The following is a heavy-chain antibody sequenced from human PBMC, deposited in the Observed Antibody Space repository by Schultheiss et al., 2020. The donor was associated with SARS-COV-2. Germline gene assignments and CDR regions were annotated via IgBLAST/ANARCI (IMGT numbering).Heavy chain of an antibody. V-gene: IGHV3-30*03. Sequence: GESLKISCAASGFTFSSYGMHWVRQTPGKGLEWVALISYDGSNTYYANSVKGRFTNSRDNSKNTLYLQMNSLRAEDTAVYYCALVENIFYYHMDIWGKGTTVTVSS. CDR1: GFTFSSYG. J-gene: IGHJ6*03. CDR3: ALVENIFYYHMDI. D-gene: IGHD3-3*02. CDR2: ISYDGSNT.